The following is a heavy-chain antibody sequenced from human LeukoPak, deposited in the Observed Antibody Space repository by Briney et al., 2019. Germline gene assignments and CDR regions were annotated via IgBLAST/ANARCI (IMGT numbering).Heavy chain of an antibody. CDR3: AKDIGYSSRRIFDY. CDR2: ISWNSGSI. V-gene: IGHV3-9*03. D-gene: IGHD6-13*01. Sequence: GGSLRLSCAASGFTFDDYAMHWVRQAPGKCLEWVSGISWNSGSIGYADSVKGRFTISRDNAKNSLYLQMNSLRAEDMALYYCAKDIGYSSRRIFDYWGQGTLVTVSS. CDR1: GFTFDDYA. J-gene: IGHJ4*02.